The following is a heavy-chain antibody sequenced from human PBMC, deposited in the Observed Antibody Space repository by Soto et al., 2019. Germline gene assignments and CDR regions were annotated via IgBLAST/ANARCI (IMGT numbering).Heavy chain of an antibody. Sequence: EVQLLESGGGLVQPGGSLRLSCAASGFTFSNYAMTWVRQAPGKGLEWVSVITGSGGGTYFVDSVKGRFTISRDNSKNTVYLQMNSLRAEDTAVYYCAKRPLKAAGFDYWGQGPLVTVSS. CDR1: GFTFSNYA. CDR2: ITGSGGGT. D-gene: IGHD6-13*01. CDR3: AKRPLKAAGFDY. J-gene: IGHJ4*02. V-gene: IGHV3-23*01.